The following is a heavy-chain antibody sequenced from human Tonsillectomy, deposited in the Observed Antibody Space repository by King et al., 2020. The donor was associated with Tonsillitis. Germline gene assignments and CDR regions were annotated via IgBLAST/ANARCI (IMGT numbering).Heavy chain of an antibody. CDR1: GFAFNSFG. CDR3: AKDPNSSGRYNYYYGMDV. Sequence: VQLVESGGGVVQPGWSLRLSCAASGFAFNSFGMHWVRQAPGRGLEWVAFIRYDGNNKYYADSVKGRFTISRDNSKNTLFLQMNSLRAEDTAVYYCAKDPNSSGRYNYYYGMDVWGQGTTVTVSS. D-gene: IGHD6-19*01. J-gene: IGHJ6*02. V-gene: IGHV3-30*02. CDR2: IRYDGNNK.